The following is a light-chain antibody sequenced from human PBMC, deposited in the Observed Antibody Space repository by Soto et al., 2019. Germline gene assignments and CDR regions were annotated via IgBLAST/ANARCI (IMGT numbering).Light chain of an antibody. CDR3: QHYVTSLTT. Sequence: EIVMTQSPGTLSVSPGERATLSCRASQSVGSNLAWYQQNPGQAPRLLIYGASTRATGIPARFSGSGSGTDFTLTISRLEPEDFAVFYCQHYVTSLTTFGQGTRWIS. CDR2: GAS. V-gene: IGKV3D-15*01. J-gene: IGKJ1*01. CDR1: QSVGSN.